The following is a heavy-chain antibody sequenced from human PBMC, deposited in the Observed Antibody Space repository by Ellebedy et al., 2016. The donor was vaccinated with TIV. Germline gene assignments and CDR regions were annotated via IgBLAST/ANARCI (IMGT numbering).Heavy chain of an antibody. Sequence: SETLSLTCAVSGGSVRSNHWTWIRQHPGKGLEWIGYIYYSGSPSYNPSLKSRVTISVDTSKKQFSLKLSSVTAADTAVYYCARSPGRNDYTIFNWGQGTLVTVSS. V-gene: IGHV4-31*11. CDR3: ARSPGRNDYTIFN. CDR1: GGSVRSNH. CDR2: IYYSGSP. D-gene: IGHD4-11*01. J-gene: IGHJ4*02.